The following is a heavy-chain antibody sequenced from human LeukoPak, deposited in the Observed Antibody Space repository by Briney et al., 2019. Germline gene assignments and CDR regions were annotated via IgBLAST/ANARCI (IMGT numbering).Heavy chain of an antibody. J-gene: IGHJ6*02. CDR1: GFTFSSYS. D-gene: IGHD2-15*01. Sequence: GGSLRLSCAASGFTFSSYSMNWVRQAPGKGLEWVSYISSSSSTIYYADSVKGRFTISRDNAKNSLYLQMNSLRAEDTAVYYCAKTHGLVVVAAPDVWGQGTTVTVSS. V-gene: IGHV3-48*01. CDR2: ISSSSSTI. CDR3: AKTHGLVVVAAPDV.